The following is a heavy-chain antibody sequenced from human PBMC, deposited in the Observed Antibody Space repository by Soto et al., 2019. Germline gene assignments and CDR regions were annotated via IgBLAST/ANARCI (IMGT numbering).Heavy chain of an antibody. CDR3: AKNQGVELVPLATVDWFDP. CDR1: GFIFENFG. Sequence: GGSLRLSCAASGFIFENFGMSWVRQAPGKGLEWISSISGSDFKKYYADSVKGRFTISRDNSKSTVYLELNNLSAEDTAVYHCAKNQGVELVPLATVDWFDPWGQGSVVTVSS. J-gene: IGHJ5*02. CDR2: ISGSDFKK. D-gene: IGHD1-26*01. V-gene: IGHV3-23*01.